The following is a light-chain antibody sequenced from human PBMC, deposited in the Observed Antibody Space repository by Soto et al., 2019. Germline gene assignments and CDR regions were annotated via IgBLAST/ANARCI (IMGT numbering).Light chain of an antibody. V-gene: IGKV3-20*01. CDR1: QSVSNNY. J-gene: IGKJ1*01. CDR3: QQYGSSGT. Sequence: EILLTQYPGTLSLSPGERATLSCGASQSVSNNYLAWYQQKPCQAPRLLIYGASNRATGIPDRFSGSGSGTEFTLTISRLEPEDFAVYYCQQYGSSGTFGQGTKVDIK. CDR2: GAS.